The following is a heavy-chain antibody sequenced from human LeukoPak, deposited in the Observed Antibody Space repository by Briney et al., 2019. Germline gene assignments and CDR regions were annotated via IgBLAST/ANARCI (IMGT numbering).Heavy chain of an antibody. CDR1: GGSISSYY. V-gene: IGHV4-4*07. J-gene: IGHJ4*02. CDR2: IYTSGST. Sequence: SETLSLTCTVSGGSISSYYWSWIRQPAGKGLEWIGRIYTSGSTNYNPSLKSRVTMSVDTSKNQFSLKLSSVTAADTAVYYCARDYYGSGTYYFDYWGQGTLVTVSS. CDR3: ARDYYGSGTYYFDY. D-gene: IGHD3-10*01.